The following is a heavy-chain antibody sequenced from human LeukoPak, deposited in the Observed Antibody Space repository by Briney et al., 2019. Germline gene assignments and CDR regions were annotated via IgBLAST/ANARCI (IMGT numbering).Heavy chain of an antibody. Sequence: GGSLRLSCAAAGFTFSDYGMSWVRQAPGKGLEWVANIKQDGSEKDYVDSVKGRFTISRDNAKNSLYLQMNSLRAEDTAVYYCARALGWLPENYWGQGTLVTVSS. CDR1: GFTFSDYG. V-gene: IGHV3-7*01. CDR2: IKQDGSEK. J-gene: IGHJ4*02. D-gene: IGHD5-24*01. CDR3: ARALGWLPENY.